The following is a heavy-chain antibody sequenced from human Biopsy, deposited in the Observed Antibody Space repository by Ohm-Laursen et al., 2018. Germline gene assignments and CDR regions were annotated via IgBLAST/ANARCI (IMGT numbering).Heavy chain of an antibody. V-gene: IGHV4-61*01. CDR2: IYSGGNT. J-gene: IGHJ4*02. CDR3: ARGRRTSGWPYFAN. Sequence: SETLSLTCTVSGDSLSSVPDNWSWLRQAPGLGLEYIGFIYSGGNTNYNPSLQNRVTMSVDTSKNQFSLKLSSVIAADPAGYYCARGRRTSGWPYFANWGQGTLVIVSS. D-gene: IGHD6-19*01. CDR1: GDSLSSVPDN.